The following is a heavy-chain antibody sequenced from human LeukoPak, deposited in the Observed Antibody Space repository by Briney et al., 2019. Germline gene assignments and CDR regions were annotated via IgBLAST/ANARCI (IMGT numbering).Heavy chain of an antibody. CDR1: GYSISSGFY. V-gene: IGHV4-38-2*02. CDR2: IDRGGST. D-gene: IGHD2-2*01. CDR3: ARVDCSSTSCTFDY. Sequence: SETLSLTCPVSGYSISSGFYWGWIRQPPVKGLEWIGSIDRGGSTYYNPSLKSRVTMSVDTSKNQFSLKLNSMTAADTAVYYCARVDCSSTSCTFDYWGQGTLVTVSS. J-gene: IGHJ4*02.